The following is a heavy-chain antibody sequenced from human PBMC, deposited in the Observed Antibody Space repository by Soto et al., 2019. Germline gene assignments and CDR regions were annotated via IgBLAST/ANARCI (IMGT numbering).Heavy chain of an antibody. J-gene: IGHJ4*01. CDR1: GFTFSPYT. CDR2: ISYDGSDK. V-gene: IGHV3-30-3*01. CDR3: ARGGGFCGADCYKGGIDY. Sequence: PGGSLRFSCAASGFTFSPYTMHWVRQTPGKGLEWVAVISYDGSDKYYAGSVRGRFTISRDNSKNTLFLQMNSLRAEDTALYYCARGGGFCGADCYKGGIDYWGQGALVTVSS. D-gene: IGHD2-21*02.